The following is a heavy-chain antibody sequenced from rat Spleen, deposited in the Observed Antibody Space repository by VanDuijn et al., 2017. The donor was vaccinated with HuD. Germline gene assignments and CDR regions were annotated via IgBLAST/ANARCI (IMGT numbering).Heavy chain of an antibody. CDR2: MRFDGDT. D-gene: IGHD5-1*01. CDR1: GFSLTGNN. Sequence: QVQLKESGPGLVQPSQTLSLTCTVSGFSLTGNNVHWVRQPPGKSLEWMGRMRFDGDTYYSSVLKSRRSISRDTSKSQVFLKMNILQTEDTAMYFCARGWERFAYWGQGTLVTVSS. CDR3: ARGWERFAY. V-gene: IGHV2S30*01. J-gene: IGHJ3*01.